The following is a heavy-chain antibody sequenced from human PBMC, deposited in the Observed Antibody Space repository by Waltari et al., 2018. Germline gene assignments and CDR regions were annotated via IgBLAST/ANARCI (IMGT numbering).Heavy chain of an antibody. Sequence: QVQLQESGPGLAKASPTLSLPCDVPGGPLSNLTFYWRWIRQPAGKGLEWIGRIYRSGVTDYNPSLRGRATMFLDMSKNQFSLTVDSLIAADTAVYYCAVSPDTATSRAAFHFWGPGTTVSVSS. J-gene: IGHJ6*02. V-gene: IGHV4-61*02. D-gene: IGHD5-18*01. CDR3: AVSPDTATSRAAFHF. CDR2: IYRSGVT. CDR1: GGPLSNLTFY.